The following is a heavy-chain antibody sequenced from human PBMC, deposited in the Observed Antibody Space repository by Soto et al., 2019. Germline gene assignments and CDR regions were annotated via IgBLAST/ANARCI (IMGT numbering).Heavy chain of an antibody. J-gene: IGHJ4*02. CDR1: SASITGSFF. CDR3: ARSREFDY. V-gene: IGHV4-4*07. CDR2: FSLSVTT. Sequence: SETLSLTCTVSSASITGSFFWSWIRQPAGKGLECIGRFSLSVTTNYNPSLRSRVTMSADVSKNQFSLSLRSLTAADTAVYYCARSREFDYWSQGTLVTVSS.